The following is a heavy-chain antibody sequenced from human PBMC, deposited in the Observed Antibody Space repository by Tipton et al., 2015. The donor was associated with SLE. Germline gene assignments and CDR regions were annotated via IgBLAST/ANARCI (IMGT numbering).Heavy chain of an antibody. CDR1: GFTFSSYG. CDR2: ISYDGSNK. Sequence: SLRLSCAASGFTFSSYGMHWVRQAPGKGLEWVAVISYDGSNKYYADSVKGRFTISRDNSKNTLYLQMNSLRAEDTAVYYCARDSSSWQNWFDPWGQGTLVTVSS. D-gene: IGHD6-13*01. CDR3: ARDSSSWQNWFDP. J-gene: IGHJ5*02. V-gene: IGHV3-30*03.